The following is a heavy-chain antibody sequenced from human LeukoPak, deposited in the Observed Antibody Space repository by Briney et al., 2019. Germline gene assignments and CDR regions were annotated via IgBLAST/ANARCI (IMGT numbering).Heavy chain of an antibody. V-gene: IGHV1-69*01. J-gene: IGHJ6*02. D-gene: IGHD6-19*01. CDR1: GGTFSSYA. CDR2: IIPIFGTA. Sequence: SVKVSCKASGGTFSSYAISWVRQAPGQGLEWMGGIIPIFGTANYAQKFQGRVTITADESTSTAYMELSSLRSEDTAVYYCARDRIVRIAVAGTYYYYGMDVWGHGTTVTVSS. CDR3: ARDRIVRIAVAGTYYYYGMDV.